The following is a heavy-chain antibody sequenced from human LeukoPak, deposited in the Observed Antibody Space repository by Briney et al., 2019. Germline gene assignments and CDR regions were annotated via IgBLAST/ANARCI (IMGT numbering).Heavy chain of an antibody. J-gene: IGHJ3*02. CDR2: IYTSGTT. D-gene: IGHD1-14*01. Sequence: PSETLSLTCTVSGGSISSGDYYWRWIRQPPGTGREWVGRIYTSGTTNYNPSLKSRVTISVDTSKNQFSLKLSSVTAADTAVYYCARVLFGMSDAFDIWGQGTMVTVSS. V-gene: IGHV4-61*02. CDR3: ARVLFGMSDAFDI. CDR1: GGSISSGDYY.